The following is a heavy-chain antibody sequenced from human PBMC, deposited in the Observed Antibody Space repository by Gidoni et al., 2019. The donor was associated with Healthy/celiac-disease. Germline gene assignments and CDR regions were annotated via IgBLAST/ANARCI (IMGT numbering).Heavy chain of an antibody. CDR2: ISGSGGST. CDR3: AKDPPIVVVPAAIQGY. Sequence: EVQLLESGGGLVQPGGSLRLSCAASGFTFSSYAMSWVRQAPGKGLEWVSAISGSGGSTYYSDSVKGRFTIARDNSKNTLYLQMNILRAEDTAVYYCAKDPPIVVVPAAIQGYWGQGTLVTVSS. V-gene: IGHV3-23*01. J-gene: IGHJ4*02. CDR1: GFTFSSYA. D-gene: IGHD2-2*02.